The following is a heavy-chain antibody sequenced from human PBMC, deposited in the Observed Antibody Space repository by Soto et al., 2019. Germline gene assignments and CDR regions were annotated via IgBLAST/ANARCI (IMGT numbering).Heavy chain of an antibody. Sequence: SETLSLTCTVSGGSISSGGYYWSWIRQHPGKGLEWIGYIYYTGSTYYNPSLTSRAKISVDTSKNQFSLKLSSVTAADTAVYYCATPGGGYCSSTSCPIRYWGQGTLVTVSS. CDR1: GGSISSGGYY. J-gene: IGHJ4*01. D-gene: IGHD2-2*01. CDR3: ATPGGGYCSSTSCPIRY. V-gene: IGHV4-31*03. CDR2: IYYTGST.